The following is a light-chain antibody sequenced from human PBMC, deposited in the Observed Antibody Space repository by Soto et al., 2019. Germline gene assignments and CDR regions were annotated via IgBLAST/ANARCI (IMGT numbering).Light chain of an antibody. CDR3: QQSYSLPRT. V-gene: IGKV1-39*01. CDR1: QSISGY. Sequence: DIQMTQSPSSLSASVGDRVTITCRASQSISGYLNWYQQKPGKSPKLLIYAASSLQSGVPSKFSGSGSGTDFTLTISNLRPEDVATYYCQQSYSLPRTFGQGTKVEI. CDR2: AAS. J-gene: IGKJ1*01.